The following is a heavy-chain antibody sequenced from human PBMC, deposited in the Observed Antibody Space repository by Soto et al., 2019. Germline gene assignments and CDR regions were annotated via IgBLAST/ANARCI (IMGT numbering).Heavy chain of an antibody. CDR1: GGSISSGDYY. V-gene: IGHV4-39*01. D-gene: IGHD2-15*01. CDR3: APLSVSLSGPYGIHV. J-gene: IGHJ6*02. CDR2: MLYSELT. Sequence: PSETLSLTCTVSGGSISSGDYYWSWIRQPPGKGLEWIGSMLYSELTYYNPSLKSRVTLSVDTSNNQFSVRLNSVTASDAAVYYCAPLSVSLSGPYGIHVWGQGTTVTVSS.